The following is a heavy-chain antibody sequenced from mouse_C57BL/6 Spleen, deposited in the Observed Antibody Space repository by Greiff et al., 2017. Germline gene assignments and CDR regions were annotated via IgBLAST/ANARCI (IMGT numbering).Heavy chain of an antibody. CDR2: ISYDGSN. V-gene: IGHV3-6*01. Sequence: EVKLQESGPGLVKPSQSLSLTCSVTGYSITSGYYWNWIRQFPGNKLEWMGYISYDGSNNYNPSLKNRISITRDTSKNQFFLKLNSVTTEDTATYYCARDSSPAHAYWGQGTLVTVSA. D-gene: IGHD6-1*01. J-gene: IGHJ3*01. CDR3: ARDSSPAHAY. CDR1: GYSITSGYY.